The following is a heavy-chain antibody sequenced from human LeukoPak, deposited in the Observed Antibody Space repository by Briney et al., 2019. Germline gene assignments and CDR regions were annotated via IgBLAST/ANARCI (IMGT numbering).Heavy chain of an antibody. CDR2: INHSGST. CDR3: ARGRVWLELRSRGLFDY. D-gene: IGHD1-7*01. V-gene: IGHV4-34*01. Sequence: SETLSLTCAVYGGSFSGYYWSWIRQPPGKGLEWIGEINHSGSTNYNPSLKSRVTIPVDTSKNQFSLKLSSVTAADTAVYYCARGRVWLELRSRGLFDYWGQGTLVTVSS. J-gene: IGHJ4*02. CDR1: GGSFSGYY.